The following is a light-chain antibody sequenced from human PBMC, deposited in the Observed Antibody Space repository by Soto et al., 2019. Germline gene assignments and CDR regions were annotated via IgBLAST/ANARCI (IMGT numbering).Light chain of an antibody. CDR2: DAS. V-gene: IGKV3-11*01. J-gene: IGKJ2*01. Sequence: EIVLTQSPATLSLSPGERATLSCRASQSVSSYLAGYQQKPGQAPRLLIYDASNRATVIPARFSGSGSGTDFTLTISSLEPEDFAVYYCQQRSNWPPYTFGQRTKLEIK. CDR3: QQRSNWPPYT. CDR1: QSVSSY.